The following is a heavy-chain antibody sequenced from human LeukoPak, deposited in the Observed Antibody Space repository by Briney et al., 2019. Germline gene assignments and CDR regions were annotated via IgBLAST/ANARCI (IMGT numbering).Heavy chain of an antibody. CDR1: GYTFTSYD. D-gene: IGHD2-2*01. Sequence: GASVKVSCKASGYTFTSYDINWVRQATGQGLEWMGWMNPNSGNTGYAQKLQGRVTMTTDTSTSTAYMELRSLRSDDTAVYYCAREYAGLFDYWGQGTLVTVSS. CDR2: MNPNSGNT. CDR3: AREYAGLFDY. V-gene: IGHV1-8*01. J-gene: IGHJ4*02.